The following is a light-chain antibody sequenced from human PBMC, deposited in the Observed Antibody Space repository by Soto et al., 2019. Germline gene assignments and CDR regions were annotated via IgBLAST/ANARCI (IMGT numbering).Light chain of an antibody. CDR3: QQYGNSPYT. CDR1: QSVSSAY. Sequence: EIVLTQSPGPLSLSPGGRATPSCRASQSVSSAYLAWYKQKPGQAPRVLIFDASSRATGIPDRFSGSGSGTDFTLTISRLEPEDFAVYYCQQYGNSPYTFGQGTKLEIK. J-gene: IGKJ2*01. V-gene: IGKV3-20*01. CDR2: DAS.